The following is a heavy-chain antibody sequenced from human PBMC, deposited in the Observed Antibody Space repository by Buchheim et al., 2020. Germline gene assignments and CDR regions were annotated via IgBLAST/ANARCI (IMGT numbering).Heavy chain of an antibody. D-gene: IGHD3-10*01. CDR1: GFTFSSYA. Sequence: EVQLLESGGGLVQPGGSLRLSCAASGFTFSSYAMSWVRQAPGKGLEWVSAISGSGGSTYYADSVKGRFSISRDNSKNTLYLQMNSLRAEDTAVYYCAKDHAYGSGSYLFYFDYWGQGTL. J-gene: IGHJ4*02. V-gene: IGHV3-23*01. CDR3: AKDHAYGSGSYLFYFDY. CDR2: ISGSGGST.